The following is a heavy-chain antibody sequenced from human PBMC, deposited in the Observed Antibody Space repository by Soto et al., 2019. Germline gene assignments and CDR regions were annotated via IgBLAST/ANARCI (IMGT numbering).Heavy chain of an antibody. D-gene: IGHD2-21*01. CDR1: GFTFSSYA. V-gene: IGHV3-23*01. CDR3: AKVASGVVVIAPWDY. CDR2: TSGSGGTT. J-gene: IGHJ4*02. Sequence: EVQLLESGGGLIQPGGSLRLSCAASGFTFSSYAMSWVRQAPGKGLEWVSGTSGSGGTTYYADSVKGRFTISRDNSINTLYLQMNSLRAEDTAVYYCAKVASGVVVIAPWDYWGQGALVTVSS.